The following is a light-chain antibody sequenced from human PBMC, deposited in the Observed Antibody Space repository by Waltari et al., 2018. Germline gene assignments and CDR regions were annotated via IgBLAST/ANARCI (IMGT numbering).Light chain of an antibody. V-gene: IGKV3-20*01. J-gene: IGKJ2*01. CDR3: QQYGSSVMYT. CDR1: QSITKRY. CDR2: GAS. Sequence: VLTQSPGTLSLSPGERATFPCRASQSITKRYFAWYQQKPGQAPRLLIYGASSRAPGIPDRFSGSGSGTDFTLTISRLEPEDFAVYYCQQYGSSVMYTFGQGTKLEIK.